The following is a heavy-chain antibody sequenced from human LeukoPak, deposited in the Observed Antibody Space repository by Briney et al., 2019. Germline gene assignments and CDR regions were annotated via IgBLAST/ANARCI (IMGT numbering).Heavy chain of an antibody. Sequence: GGSLRLSCAASGFPFSSYGMHWVRQAPGKGLEWVAFIRYVGSNKYYADSVKGRFTISRDNSKNTLYLQMNSLRAEDTAVYYCAKDKGVGGTIFGVVTSDAFDIWGQGTMVTVSS. V-gene: IGHV3-30*02. CDR3: AKDKGVGGTIFGVVTSDAFDI. CDR1: GFPFSSYG. CDR2: IRYVGSNK. D-gene: IGHD3-3*01. J-gene: IGHJ3*02.